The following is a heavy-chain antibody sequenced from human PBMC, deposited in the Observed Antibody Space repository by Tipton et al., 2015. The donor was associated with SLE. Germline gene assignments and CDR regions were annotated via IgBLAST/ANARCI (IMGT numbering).Heavy chain of an antibody. Sequence: TLSLTCAVYGGSFSGYYWSWIRQPPGKGLEWIGEINDSGSTNYNPSLKSRVTISVDTSKNQFSLKLSSVTAADTAVYYCARGRGAVADAYYMDVWGKGTTVTVSS. D-gene: IGHD6-19*01. CDR1: GGSFSGYY. CDR3: ARGRGAVADAYYMDV. V-gene: IGHV4-34*01. CDR2: INDSGST. J-gene: IGHJ6*03.